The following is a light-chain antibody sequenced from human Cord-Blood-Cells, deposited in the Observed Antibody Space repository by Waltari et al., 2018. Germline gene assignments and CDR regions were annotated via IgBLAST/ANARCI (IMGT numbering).Light chain of an antibody. Sequence: QSALTHPASVSGSPGPSITISCTGTSSDVGGHNYVSWYQQHPGKAPKLMIYDVSNRPSGVSNRFPGSKSGNTASLTISGLQAEDEADYYCSSYTSSSTVVFGGETELTVL. CDR3: SSYTSSSTVV. V-gene: IGLV2-14*01. J-gene: IGLJ2*01. CDR2: DVS. CDR1: SSDVGGHNY.